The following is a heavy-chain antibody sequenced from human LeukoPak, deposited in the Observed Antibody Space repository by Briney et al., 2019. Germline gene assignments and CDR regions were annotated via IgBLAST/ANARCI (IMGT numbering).Heavy chain of an antibody. CDR3: AKDFNDYGDYVGMDV. CDR2: ISWNSGSI. J-gene: IGHJ6*02. CDR1: GFTFDDYA. Sequence: GGSLRLSGAASGFTFDDYAMHWVRQAPGKGLEWVSGISWNSGSIGYADSVKGRFTISRDNAKNSLYLQMNSLRAEDTALYYCAKDFNDYGDYVGMDVWGQGTTVTVSS. V-gene: IGHV3-9*01. D-gene: IGHD4-17*01.